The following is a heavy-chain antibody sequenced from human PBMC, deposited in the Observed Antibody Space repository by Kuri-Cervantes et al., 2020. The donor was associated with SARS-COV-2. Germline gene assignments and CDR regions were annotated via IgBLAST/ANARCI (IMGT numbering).Heavy chain of an antibody. CDR3: AKDRLTVAGWGLPDPLYYFDY. J-gene: IGHJ4*02. D-gene: IGHD6-19*01. Sequence: GGSLRPSCPASGFTLSSYAMSWVRQAPGKGLEWVSVIYSGVRSTYYADSGKGRFPKSRDNPKNTLYLQMHSVRAEDTAVYYCAKDRLTVAGWGLPDPLYYFDYWGQGALVTVSS. CDR1: GFTLSSYA. V-gene: IGHV3-23*03. CDR2: IYSGVRST.